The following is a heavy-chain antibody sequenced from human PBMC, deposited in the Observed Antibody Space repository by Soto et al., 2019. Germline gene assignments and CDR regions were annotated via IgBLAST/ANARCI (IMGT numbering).Heavy chain of an antibody. CDR2: VSHDGVNK. CDR3: VRETQIVMVVVPTPGSPGAFDM. D-gene: IGHD2-15*01. V-gene: IGHV3-30-3*01. Sequence: GGSLRLSCAASGFNFRNYNLHWVRQAPGKGLEWVAVVSHDGVNKHYAESVKGRLSISRDSSRDTLYLQMNSLRPEDTAVYYCVRETQIVMVVVPTPGSPGAFDMWGQGTMVTVSS. J-gene: IGHJ3*02. CDR1: GFNFRNYN.